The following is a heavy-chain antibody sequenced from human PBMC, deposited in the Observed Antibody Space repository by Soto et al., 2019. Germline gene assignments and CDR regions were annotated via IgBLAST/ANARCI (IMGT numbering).Heavy chain of an antibody. D-gene: IGHD2-15*01. CDR3: ARNWYLRQNGNNWFDP. CDR2: IYYSGST. J-gene: IGHJ5*02. V-gene: IGHV4-34*09. CDR1: GGSFSGYY. Sequence: PSETLSLTCAVYGGSFSGYYWNWLRQPPGEGLEWIGYIYYSGSTYYNPSLKSRVTISVDTSKNQFSLKLSSVTAADTAVYYCARNWYLRQNGNNWFDPWGQGTLVTVSS.